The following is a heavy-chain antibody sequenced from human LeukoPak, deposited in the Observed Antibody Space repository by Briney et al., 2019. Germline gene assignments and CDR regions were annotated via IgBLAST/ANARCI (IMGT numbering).Heavy chain of an antibody. D-gene: IGHD2-2*02. CDR2: INHSGST. J-gene: IGHJ5*02. CDR1: GGSFSGYY. Sequence: PSETLSLTCAVYGGSFSGYYWSWIRQPPGKGLEWIGEINHSGSTNYNPSLKSRVTISVDTSKNHFSPKLSSVTAADTAVYYCARGRGRLGYCSSTSCYTGIEGYDWFDPWGQGTPVTVSS. CDR3: ARGRGRLGYCSSTSCYTGIEGYDWFDP. V-gene: IGHV4-34*01.